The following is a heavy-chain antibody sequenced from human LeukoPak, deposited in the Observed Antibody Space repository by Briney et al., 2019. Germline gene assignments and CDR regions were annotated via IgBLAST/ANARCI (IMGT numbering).Heavy chain of an antibody. V-gene: IGHV4-59*01. D-gene: IGHD3-9*01. CDR2: IYYSGST. CDR3: ARSGTYYDILTGYYSGVWFDP. Sequence: SETLSLTCTVSGGSISSYYWSWIRQPPGKGLEWIGYIYYSGSTNYNPSLTSRVTISVDTSKNQFSLKLSSVTAADTAVYYCARSGTYYDILTGYYSGVWFDPWGQGTLVTVSS. CDR1: GGSISSYY. J-gene: IGHJ5*02.